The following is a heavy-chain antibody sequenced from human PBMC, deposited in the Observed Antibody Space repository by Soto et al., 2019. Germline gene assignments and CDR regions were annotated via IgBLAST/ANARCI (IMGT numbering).Heavy chain of an antibody. V-gene: IGHV1-18*04. CDR2: ISASNGNT. D-gene: IGHD2-2*01. Sequence: ASVKVSCKASGYTFTTYGISWVRQAPGQGLEWMGWISASNGNTNYAQNLQGRVTMTRDTSTTTATMELRSLTPDDTAVYECVRDSFGHAVFDYGSQGTLVTVS. CDR3: VRDSFGHAVFDY. CDR1: GYTFTTYG. J-gene: IGHJ4*02.